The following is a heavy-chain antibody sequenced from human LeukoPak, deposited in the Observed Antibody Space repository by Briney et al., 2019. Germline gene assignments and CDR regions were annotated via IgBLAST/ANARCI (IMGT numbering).Heavy chain of an antibody. CDR2: INWNGGST. V-gene: IGHV3-20*04. D-gene: IGHD3-22*01. Sequence: GGSLRLSCAASGFTFDDYGMSWVRQAPGRGLEWVSGINWNGGSTGYADSVKGRFTISRDNAKNSLYLQMNSLRAEDTALYYCARDSSSGYPCYFDYWGQGTLVTVSS. CDR3: ARDSSSGYPCYFDY. CDR1: GFTFDDYG. J-gene: IGHJ4*02.